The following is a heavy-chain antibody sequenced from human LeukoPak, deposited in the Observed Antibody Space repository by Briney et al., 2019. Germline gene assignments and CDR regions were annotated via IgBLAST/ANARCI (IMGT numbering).Heavy chain of an antibody. J-gene: IGHJ6*03. D-gene: IGHD6-13*01. Sequence: SETLSLTCTVSGGSISSYYWSWIRQPAGKGLEWIGRIYTSGSTNYHPSLKSRVTMSVDTSKNQFSLKLSSVTAADTAVYYCARDPPYSSSWSYYMDVWGKGTTVTVSS. CDR3: ARDPPYSSSWSYYMDV. CDR1: GGSISSYY. V-gene: IGHV4-4*07. CDR2: IYTSGST.